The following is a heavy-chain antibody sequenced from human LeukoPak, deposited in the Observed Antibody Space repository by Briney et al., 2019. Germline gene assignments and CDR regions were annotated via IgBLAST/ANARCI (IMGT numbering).Heavy chain of an antibody. CDR1: GFTFSSYA. V-gene: IGHV3-30*04. CDR2: ISYDGSNK. D-gene: IGHD3-22*01. CDR3: ARDYYDSSGYASGY. J-gene: IGHJ4*02. Sequence: PGRSLRLSCAASGFTFSSYAMHWVRQAPGKGLEWVAFISYDGSNKYYADSVKGRFTISRDNSKNTLYLQMNSLRAEDTAVYYCARDYYDSSGYASGYWGQGTLVTVSS.